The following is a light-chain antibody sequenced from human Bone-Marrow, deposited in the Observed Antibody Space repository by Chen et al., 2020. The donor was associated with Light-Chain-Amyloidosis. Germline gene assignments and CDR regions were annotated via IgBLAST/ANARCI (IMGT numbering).Light chain of an antibody. CDR3: LSYAGSFTFV. J-gene: IGLJ1*01. V-gene: IGLV2-23*01. CDR2: EGS. CDR1: SRDVATYKF. Sequence: QSALTQPASVSGSPGQSITISCTASSRDVATYKFVSWYQKHPGKAPKFIIYEGSKRPSGVSARFSGSKSGKTASLTISGLQADDEADYYCLSYAGSFTFVFGTGTKVTVL.